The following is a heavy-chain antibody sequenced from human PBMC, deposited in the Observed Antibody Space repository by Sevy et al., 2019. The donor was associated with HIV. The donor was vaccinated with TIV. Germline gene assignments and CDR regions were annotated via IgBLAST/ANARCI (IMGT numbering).Heavy chain of an antibody. CDR1: GFTFGSYD. CDR2: ISFYGSNK. V-gene: IGHV3-30*03. Sequence: GGSLRLSCAASGFTFGSYDMYWVRQTPGKGLEWVALISFYGSNKEYADSVKGRFTISRDNSKNTLYLQMNSLRAEETAVYYCAATWDFNDYYYGMDVWGQGTTVTVSS. D-gene: IGHD1-26*01. CDR3: AATWDFNDYYYGMDV. J-gene: IGHJ6*02.